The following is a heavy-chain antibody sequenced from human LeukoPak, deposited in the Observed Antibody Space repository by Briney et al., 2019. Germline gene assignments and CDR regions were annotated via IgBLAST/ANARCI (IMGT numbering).Heavy chain of an antibody. Sequence: ASVKVSCKASGYTFTSYYMHWVRQAPGQGLEWMGIINPSGGSTSYAQKFQGRVTMTRDASTSTVYMELSSLRSEDTAVYYCARDRYYYDSSGYIRGISFDYWGQGTLVTVSP. D-gene: IGHD3-22*01. V-gene: IGHV1-46*01. J-gene: IGHJ4*02. CDR2: INPSGGST. CDR1: GYTFTSYY. CDR3: ARDRYYYDSSGYIRGISFDY.